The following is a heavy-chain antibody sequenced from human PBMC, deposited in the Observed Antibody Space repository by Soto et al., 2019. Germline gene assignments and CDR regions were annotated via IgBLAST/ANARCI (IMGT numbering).Heavy chain of an antibody. CDR2: IFYTGST. CDR1: DGSISSYY. D-gene: IGHD3-9*01. J-gene: IGHJ6*02. Sequence: PSETLSLTCTVSDGSISSYYWGWIRQPPGKGLEWIGYIFYTGSTNCNPSLKSRVTISVDTSKNQFSLKLSSVTAADTAVYYCARDKLRYFSGMDVWGQGTTVTVSS. V-gene: IGHV4-59*01. CDR3: ARDKLRYFSGMDV.